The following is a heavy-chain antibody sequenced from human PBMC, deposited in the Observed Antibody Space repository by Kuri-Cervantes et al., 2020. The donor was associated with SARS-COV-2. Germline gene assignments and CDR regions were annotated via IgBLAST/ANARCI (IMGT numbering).Heavy chain of an antibody. Sequence: GSLRLSCTVSGGSISSHYWSWIRQPPGKGLEWIGYIYYSGSTNYNPSLKSRVTISVDTSKNQFSLKLSSVTAADTAVYYCARLGVGYYGSGSYYNQWGQGTLVTVSS. D-gene: IGHD3-10*01. CDR1: GGSISSHY. J-gene: IGHJ4*02. CDR3: ARLGVGYYGSGSYYNQ. CDR2: IYYSGST. V-gene: IGHV4-59*11.